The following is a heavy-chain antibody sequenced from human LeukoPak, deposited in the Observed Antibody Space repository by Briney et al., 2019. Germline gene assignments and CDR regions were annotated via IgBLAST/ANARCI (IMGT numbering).Heavy chain of an antibody. D-gene: IGHD3-10*01. V-gene: IGHV3-30*02. CDR1: GFTFSSYG. Sequence: GGSLRLSCAASGFTFSSYGMHWVRQAPGKGLEWVAFIRYDGSNKYYADSVKGRFTISRDNSKNTLYLQMNSLRAEDTAVYYCATEGDGSGSYCLYWGQGTLVTVSS. CDR3: ATEGDGSGSYCLY. J-gene: IGHJ4*02. CDR2: IRYDGSNK.